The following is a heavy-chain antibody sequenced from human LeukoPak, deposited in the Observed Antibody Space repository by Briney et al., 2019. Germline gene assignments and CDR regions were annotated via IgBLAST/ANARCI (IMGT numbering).Heavy chain of an antibody. CDR1: GETVSSGGYY. CDR2: IYYSGST. J-gene: IGHJ5*02. CDR3: ARGGIAARLMYGFQNWFDP. Sequence: SQTLSLTCTVSGETVSSGGYYWSWIRQHPGKGLEWIGNIYYSGSTYYNPTLRSRVTISIDTSKNQFSLKMTSVTPADMAVYFCARGGIAARLMYGFQNWFDPWGQGTLVTVSS. V-gene: IGHV4-31*03. D-gene: IGHD6-6*01.